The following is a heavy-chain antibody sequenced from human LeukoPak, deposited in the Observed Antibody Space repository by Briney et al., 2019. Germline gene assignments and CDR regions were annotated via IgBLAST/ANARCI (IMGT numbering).Heavy chain of an antibody. CDR3: ARLGLYYYYYYMDV. J-gene: IGHJ6*03. V-gene: IGHV4-34*01. Sequence: SETLSLTCAVYGGSFSGYYWSWIRQPPGRGLEWIGEINHSGSTNYNPSLKSRVTISVDTSKNQFSLKLSSVTAADTAVYYCARLGLYYYYYYMDVWGKGTTVTVSS. CDR1: GGSFSGYY. CDR2: INHSGST.